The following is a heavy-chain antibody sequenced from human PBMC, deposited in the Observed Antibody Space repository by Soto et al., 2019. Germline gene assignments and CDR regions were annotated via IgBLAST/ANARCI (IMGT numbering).Heavy chain of an antibody. V-gene: IGHV4-30-4*01. CDR1: GGSISSGDYY. Sequence: SETLSLTCTVSGGSISSGDYYWSWIRQPPGKGLEWIGYIYYSGSTYYNPSLKSRVTISVDTSKNQFSLKLSSVTAADTAVYYCDRGQRSMDFDIWGQGTMVTVSS. D-gene: IGHD2-2*01. CDR2: IYYSGST. CDR3: DRGQRSMDFDI. J-gene: IGHJ3*02.